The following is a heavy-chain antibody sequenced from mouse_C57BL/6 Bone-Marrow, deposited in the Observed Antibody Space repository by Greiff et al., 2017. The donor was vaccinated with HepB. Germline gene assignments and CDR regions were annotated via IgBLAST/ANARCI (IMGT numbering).Heavy chain of an antibody. CDR3: ARGAQAKDYFDY. CDR1: GYAFSSSW. V-gene: IGHV1-82*01. J-gene: IGHJ2*01. CDR2: IYPGDGDT. Sequence: VKLMESGPELVKPGASVKISCKASGYAFSSSWMNWVKQRPGKGLEWIGRIYPGDGDTNYNGKFKGKATLTADKSSSTAYMQLSSLTSEDSAVYFCARGAQAKDYFDYWGQGTTLTVSS. D-gene: IGHD3-2*02.